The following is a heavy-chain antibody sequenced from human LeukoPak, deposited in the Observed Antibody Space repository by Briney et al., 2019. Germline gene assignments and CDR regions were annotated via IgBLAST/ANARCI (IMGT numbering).Heavy chain of an antibody. V-gene: IGHV4-39*01. Sequence: SVTLSLTCTVSGGSISSSSYYWGWIRQPPGKGLEWIGSIYYSGSTYYNPSLKSRVTISVDTSKNQFSLKLSSVTAADTAVYYCARRPYGESNWFDPWGQGTLVTVSS. CDR1: GGSISSSSYY. CDR3: ARRPYGESNWFDP. J-gene: IGHJ5*02. CDR2: IYYSGST. D-gene: IGHD4-17*01.